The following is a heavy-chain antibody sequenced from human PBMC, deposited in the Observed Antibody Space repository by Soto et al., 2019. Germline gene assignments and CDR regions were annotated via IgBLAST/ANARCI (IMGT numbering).Heavy chain of an antibody. Sequence: EVQVLESGGGLVQPGGSLRLSCAASGFTFSSYAMGWVRQAPGKGLEWVSSISAGGGSTYYADSVKGRFTISRDSSKNTLYLQMNSLRAEDTAVYYCAKVKTLHCSTSSCYVDYWGQGTLVTVSS. CDR1: GFTFSSYA. D-gene: IGHD2-2*01. V-gene: IGHV3-23*01. CDR2: ISAGGGST. J-gene: IGHJ4*02. CDR3: AKVKTLHCSTSSCYVDY.